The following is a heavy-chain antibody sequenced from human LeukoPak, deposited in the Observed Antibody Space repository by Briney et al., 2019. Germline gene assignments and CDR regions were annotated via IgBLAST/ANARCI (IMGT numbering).Heavy chain of an antibody. CDR2: NSGSGGST. CDR3: AKEFYFATAV. D-gene: IGHD2-15*01. V-gene: IGHV3-23*01. CDR1: GFTFSTYA. Sequence: GGSLRLSCAASGFTFSTYAMSWVRQSPGKGLEWISTNSGSGGSTYYADSVKGRFTISRDNSKNALYLQMNSLRAEDTAVYYCAKEFYFATAVWGQGTTVTVS. J-gene: IGHJ6*02.